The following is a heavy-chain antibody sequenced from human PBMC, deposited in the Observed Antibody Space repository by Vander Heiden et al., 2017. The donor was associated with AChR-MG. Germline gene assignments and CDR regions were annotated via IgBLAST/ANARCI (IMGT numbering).Heavy chain of an antibody. J-gene: IGHJ6*02. CDR3: ARDLHGDSLYYYSYYGMDV. CDR1: GFTFSGYS. CDR2: ISSSSTTI. V-gene: IGHV3-48*01. D-gene: IGHD2-21*01. Sequence: EVQLVESGGGLVQPGGSLRLSCVTSGFTFSGYSMNWVRQAPGKGLEWISYISSSSTTIDHADSVKGRFTVSRDNANNSLFLQMNSLRAEDTAVYYCARDLHGDSLYYYSYYGMDVWGQGTTVTVSS.